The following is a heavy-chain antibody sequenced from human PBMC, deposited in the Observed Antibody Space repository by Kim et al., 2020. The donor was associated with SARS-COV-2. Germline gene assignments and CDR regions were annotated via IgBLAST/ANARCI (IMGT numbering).Heavy chain of an antibody. CDR1: GGSISSSSYY. V-gene: IGHV4-39*07. CDR3: ARDFSSSPEGSP. D-gene: IGHD6-13*01. J-gene: IGHJ5*02. CDR2: IYYSGST. Sequence: SETLSLTCTVSGGSISSSSYYWGWIRQPPGKGLEWIGSIYYSGSTYYNPSLKSRVTISVDTSKNQFSLKLSSVTAADTAVYYCARDFSSSPEGSPWGQGTLVTVSS.